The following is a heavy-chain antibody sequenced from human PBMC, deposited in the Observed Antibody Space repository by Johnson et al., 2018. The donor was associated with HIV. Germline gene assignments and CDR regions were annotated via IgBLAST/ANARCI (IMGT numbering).Heavy chain of an antibody. J-gene: IGHJ3*02. CDR1: GFTFSSYS. V-gene: IGHV3-15*01. CDR2: LHGKTDGGTT. D-gene: IGHD3-22*01. CDR3: ATVVVITQDAFDI. Sequence: VQLVESGGGLVRPGGSLKLSCAASGFTFSSYSMNWVRQAPGQGLEWVGRLHGKTDGGTTDYAAPVKGRFTISRSESKNTLYLQMNSLKIEDTAVYYCATVVVITQDAFDIWGQGTMVTVSS.